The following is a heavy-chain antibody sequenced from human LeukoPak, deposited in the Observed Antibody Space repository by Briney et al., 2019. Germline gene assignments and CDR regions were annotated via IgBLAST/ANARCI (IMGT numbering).Heavy chain of an antibody. Sequence: ASVKVSCKASGYTFTGYYMHWVRQAPGQGLEWMGWISPNSGGTNYAQKFQGRVTMTRDTSISTAYMELSRLRSDDTAVYYCARTKTYYDFWRGPLDYWGQGTLVTVSS. J-gene: IGHJ4*02. CDR3: ARTKTYYDFWRGPLDY. V-gene: IGHV1-2*02. D-gene: IGHD3-3*01. CDR2: ISPNSGGT. CDR1: GYTFTGYY.